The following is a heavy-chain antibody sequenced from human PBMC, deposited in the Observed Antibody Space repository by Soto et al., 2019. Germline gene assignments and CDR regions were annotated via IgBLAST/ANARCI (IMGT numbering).Heavy chain of an antibody. J-gene: IGHJ4*02. V-gene: IGHV3-15*01. D-gene: IGHD3-10*01. CDR3: TTDPLLFGFPGN. CDR2: IKSKSDAGTT. CDR1: GVTCRQAW. Sequence: GGSLRLSCAGAGVTCRQAWMSWVCQTPGKGLEGVGRIKSKSDAGTTDYAAPVKGRFIISRDDSKNTLYLQLNSLTTDDTAVYYCTTDPLLFGFPGNWGQGTLVTVSS.